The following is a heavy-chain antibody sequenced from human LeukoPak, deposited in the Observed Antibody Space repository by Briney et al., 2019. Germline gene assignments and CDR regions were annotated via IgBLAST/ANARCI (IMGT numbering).Heavy chain of an antibody. CDR1: GFIVSSHY. J-gene: IGHJ4*02. D-gene: IGHD3-22*01. V-gene: IGHV3-53*01. CDR2: IHSDGRI. Sequence: GSLRLSCAASGFIVSSHYISWIRQAPGKGLEWVAVIHSDGRIHYAASVKGRFTISRDNSKNTLYLQMNSLRAEDTAVYYCATPERSDSSGYYYWGQGTLVTVSS. CDR3: ATPERSDSSGYYY.